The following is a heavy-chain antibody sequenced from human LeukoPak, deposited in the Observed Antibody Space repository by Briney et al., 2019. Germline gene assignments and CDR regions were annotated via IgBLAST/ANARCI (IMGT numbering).Heavy chain of an antibody. CDR2: IWYDGSSK. V-gene: IGHV3-33*06. CDR1: GFTFSSYG. Sequence: GGSLRLSCAGSGFTFSSYGMHWVRQAPGKGLEWVAVIWYDGSSKYYADSVKGRFTISRDNSKNTLYLQMNSLRAEDTAVYYCAKYLSLFWSAYFDYWGQGTLVTVSS. CDR3: AKYLSLFWSAYFDY. D-gene: IGHD3-3*01. J-gene: IGHJ4*02.